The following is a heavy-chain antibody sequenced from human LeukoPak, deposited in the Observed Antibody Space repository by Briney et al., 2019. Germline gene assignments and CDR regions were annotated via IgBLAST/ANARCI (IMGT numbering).Heavy chain of an antibody. D-gene: IGHD6-6*01. V-gene: IGHV3-21*01. CDR2: ISSSSSYI. J-gene: IGHJ5*02. CDR1: GFTFSSYS. CDR3: ARDKGSSSSPT. Sequence: GGSLRLSCAASGFTFSSYSMNWVRQAPGKGLEWVSSISSSSSYIYYADSVKGRFTISRDNAKNPLYLQMNSLRAEDTAVYYCARDKGSSSSPTWGQGTLVTVSS.